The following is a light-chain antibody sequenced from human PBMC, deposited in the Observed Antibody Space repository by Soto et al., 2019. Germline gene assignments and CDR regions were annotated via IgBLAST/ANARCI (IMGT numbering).Light chain of an antibody. CDR1: QSVSSY. V-gene: IGKV3-11*01. CDR3: QHRSNWPPIT. J-gene: IGKJ5*01. Sequence: IVLTQSPATLSLSPGERATLSCRASQSVSSYLAWYQQKPGQAPRLLIYDASNRATGIPARFSGSGSGTDFTITISSLETEDFSVYYCQHRSNWPPITFGQGTRLEIK. CDR2: DAS.